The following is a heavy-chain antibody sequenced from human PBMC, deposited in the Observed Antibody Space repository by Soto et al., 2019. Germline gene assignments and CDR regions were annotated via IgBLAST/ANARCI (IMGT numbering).Heavy chain of an antibody. CDR3: ARSHYTYDLLIEY. CDR1: GDSITTNRYY. Sequence: SETLSLTCSVSGDSITTNRYYWGWIRQPPGKGLQWIGNVYWTGSTFSHPSLTSRVFISVDTSKNEFSLRLTSVTAADTAVYYCARSHYTYDLLIEYWGPVTLGTVSS. V-gene: IGHV4-39*01. D-gene: IGHD3-16*01. CDR2: VYWTGST. J-gene: IGHJ4*02.